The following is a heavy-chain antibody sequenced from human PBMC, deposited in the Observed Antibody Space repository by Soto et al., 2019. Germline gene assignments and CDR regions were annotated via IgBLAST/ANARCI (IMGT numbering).Heavy chain of an antibody. V-gene: IGHV1-18*01. D-gene: IGHD3-10*01. Sequence: GPQWMGWISAYNGNTNYAQKLQGRVTMTTDTSTSTAYMELRSLRSDDTAVYYCARALGSGSYYGDAFDIWGQGTMVTVSS. J-gene: IGHJ3*02. CDR2: ISAYNGNT. CDR3: ARALGSGSYYGDAFDI.